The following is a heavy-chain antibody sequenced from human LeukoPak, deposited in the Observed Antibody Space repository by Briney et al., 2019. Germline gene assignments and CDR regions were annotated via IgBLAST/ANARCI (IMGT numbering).Heavy chain of an antibody. Sequence: PGGSLRLSCAASGFTFSSYGMHWVRQAPGKGLEWVAVTWYDGRNNYYAASVKGRFTISRDDSKTTVYLLMDSLRAEDTAVYYCAREVAPLYFHYGMDGWGEGTTVTVSS. CDR3: AREVAPLYFHYGMDG. CDR1: GFTFSSYG. D-gene: IGHD2-21*01. CDR2: TWYDGRNN. J-gene: IGHJ6*01. V-gene: IGHV3-33*01.